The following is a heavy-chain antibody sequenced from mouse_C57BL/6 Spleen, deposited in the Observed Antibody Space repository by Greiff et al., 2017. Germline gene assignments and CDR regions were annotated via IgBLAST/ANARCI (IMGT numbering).Heavy chain of an antibody. Sequence: ESGPGILQSSQTLSLTCSFSGFSLSTSGMGVSWIRQPSGKGLEWLAHIYWDDDKPYNPSLKSRLTISKDTSRNQIFLKITSVDTADTATYYCARSFTTVVATNHMDYWGQGTSVTVSS. CDR2: IYWDDDK. V-gene: IGHV8-12*01. CDR1: GFSLSTSGMG. CDR3: ARSFTTVVATNHMDY. D-gene: IGHD1-1*01. J-gene: IGHJ4*01.